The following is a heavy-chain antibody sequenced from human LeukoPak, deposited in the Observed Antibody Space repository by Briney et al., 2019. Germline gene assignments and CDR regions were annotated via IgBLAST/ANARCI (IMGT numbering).Heavy chain of an antibody. Sequence: GGSLRLSCVDSGITFSRYWMSWVRQAPGKGLEWVANIKQDGDEKYYVDSVKGRFTISRDNAKSTLYLQMNSLRAEDTAVYYCVPLAQILLNSFDPWGQGTLVTVSS. CDR3: VPLAQILLNSFDP. J-gene: IGHJ5*02. CDR2: IKQDGDEK. CDR1: GITFSRYW. D-gene: IGHD2/OR15-2a*01. V-gene: IGHV3-7*01.